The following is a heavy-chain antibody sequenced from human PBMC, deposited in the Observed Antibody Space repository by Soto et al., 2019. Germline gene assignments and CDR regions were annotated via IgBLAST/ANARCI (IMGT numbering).Heavy chain of an antibody. Sequence: SETLSLTCTVSGGSISSHFWSWIRQPPGKGLEWIGYIYYSGSTKYNPSLQSRVTISVDTSENRFSLRLSSVTAADTAVYYCARAPAAAGRGWVNWFDPWGQGTLVTVSS. J-gene: IGHJ5*02. D-gene: IGHD6-13*01. CDR1: GGSISSHF. V-gene: IGHV4-59*11. CDR2: IYYSGST. CDR3: ARAPAAAGRGWVNWFDP.